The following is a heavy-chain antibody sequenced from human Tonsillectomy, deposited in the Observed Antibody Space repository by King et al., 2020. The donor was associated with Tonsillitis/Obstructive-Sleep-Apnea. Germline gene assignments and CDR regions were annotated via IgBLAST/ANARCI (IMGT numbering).Heavy chain of an antibody. Sequence: VQLVESGGGLVKPGGSLRLSCSAFRFPFIDHYMSLNRPAQGKGLEWVSYIISGISYTNYAKPVKGRFTISRDNAKNSLNLQINSLRAEDTAVYYCARDDELDVWGEGTTVTVSS. V-gene: IGHV3-11*05. CDR1: RFPFIDHY. J-gene: IGHJ6*04. CDR2: IISGISYT. CDR3: ARDDELDV.